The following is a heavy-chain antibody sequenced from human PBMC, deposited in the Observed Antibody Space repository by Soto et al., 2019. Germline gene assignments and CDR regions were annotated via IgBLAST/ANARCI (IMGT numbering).Heavy chain of an antibody. CDR1: RFTFSSYW. Sequence: EVGVVESGGGLVQPGESLRLSCAASRFTFSSYWMSWVRQAPGKGLEWVANIKQDGSEKFYVDSVKGRFTISRDNAKNSLYLQMDRLRAEDTAVYYCARGIDDNASFGMDIWGQGTTVTVSS. CDR3: ARGIDDNASFGMDI. D-gene: IGHD1-1*01. CDR2: IKQDGSEK. J-gene: IGHJ6*02. V-gene: IGHV3-7*01.